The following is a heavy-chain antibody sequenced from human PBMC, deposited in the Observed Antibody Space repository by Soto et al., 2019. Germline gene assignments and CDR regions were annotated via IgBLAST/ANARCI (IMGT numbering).Heavy chain of an antibody. CDR3: ARHGHNIYGFDV. CDR2: VHPSGRT. CDR1: GGSISSVHW. J-gene: IGHJ6*02. Sequence: QVQPQESGPGLVRPSDTLSLTCAVSGGSISSVHWWSWVRQSPGKGLEWIGEVHPSGRTNYNPSLKSRVTVSMDKSRNQFSLKMYSVTAADTAVYFCARHGHNIYGFDVWGRGTTVTVSS. D-gene: IGHD1-1*01. V-gene: IGHV4-4*02.